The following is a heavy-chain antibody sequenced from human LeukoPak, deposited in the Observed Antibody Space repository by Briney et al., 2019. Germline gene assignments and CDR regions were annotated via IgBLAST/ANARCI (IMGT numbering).Heavy chain of an antibody. Sequence: GASVKVSCKASGYTFTAYYMHWVRQAPGQGLEWMGWITPNSGGTKYAQKFQGRVTMTRDTSISTVYMELSGLRSDDTAVYYCARGFRLSAIEDWFDPWGQGTLVTVSS. CDR1: GYTFTAYY. CDR2: ITPNSGGT. V-gene: IGHV1-2*02. D-gene: IGHD2-2*02. CDR3: ARGFRLSAIEDWFDP. J-gene: IGHJ5*02.